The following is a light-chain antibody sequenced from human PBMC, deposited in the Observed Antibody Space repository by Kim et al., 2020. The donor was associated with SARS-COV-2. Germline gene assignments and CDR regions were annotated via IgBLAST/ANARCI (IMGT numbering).Light chain of an antibody. CDR1: HDISNH. CDR2: DAS. V-gene: IGKV1-33*01. J-gene: IGKJ2*01. CDR3: QQYDTDPSYT. Sequence: STGDIVPITCQASHDISNHLNWYQQKPGKAPKLLIYDASKLETGVPSRFSGSGSGTDFTFTISSLQPEDFATYYCQQYDTDPSYTFGQGTKVDIK.